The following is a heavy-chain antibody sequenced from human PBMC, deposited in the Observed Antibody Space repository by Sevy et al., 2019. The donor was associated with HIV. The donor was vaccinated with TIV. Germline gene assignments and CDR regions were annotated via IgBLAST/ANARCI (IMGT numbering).Heavy chain of an antibody. J-gene: IGHJ4*02. CDR2: FYYSGST. CDR1: GGSMTSYY. V-gene: IGHV4-59*13. CDR3: ARSVGTGNYFDY. Sequence: SETLSLTCTVSGGSMTSYYWNWIRQPPGKGLEWIGYFYYSGSTNYNPSLTSQVTMSVDTSKNRFSLTLVSVTAADTAVYHCARSVGTGNYFDYWGQGALVTVSS. D-gene: IGHD2-21*02.